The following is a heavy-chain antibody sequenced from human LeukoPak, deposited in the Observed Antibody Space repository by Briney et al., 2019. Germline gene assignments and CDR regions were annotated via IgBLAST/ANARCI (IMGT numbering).Heavy chain of an antibody. CDR1: GFTFSSYG. J-gene: IGHJ4*02. Sequence: GGSLRLSCAAPGFTFSSYGMHWVRQAPGKGLEWVAVIRYDGGDKYYADSVKGRFTISRDNSKSTLYLQMNSLRAEDTAVCYCAREYCGGDCYPFDYWGQGTLVTVSS. V-gene: IGHV3-33*01. CDR2: IRYDGGDK. D-gene: IGHD2-21*02. CDR3: AREYCGGDCYPFDY.